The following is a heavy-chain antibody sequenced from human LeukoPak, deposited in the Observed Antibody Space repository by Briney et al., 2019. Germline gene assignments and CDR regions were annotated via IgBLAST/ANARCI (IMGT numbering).Heavy chain of an antibody. J-gene: IGHJ4*02. D-gene: IGHD5-12*01. CDR2: ISYDGSNK. Sequence: GRSLRLSCAASGFTFSSYAMHWVRQAPGKGLEWVAVISYDGSNKYYADSVKGRFTISRDNSKNTLYLQMNSLRAEDTAVYYCASGSRDGYHWYYWGQGTLVTVSS. CDR1: GFTFSSYA. V-gene: IGHV3-30-3*01. CDR3: ASGSRDGYHWYY.